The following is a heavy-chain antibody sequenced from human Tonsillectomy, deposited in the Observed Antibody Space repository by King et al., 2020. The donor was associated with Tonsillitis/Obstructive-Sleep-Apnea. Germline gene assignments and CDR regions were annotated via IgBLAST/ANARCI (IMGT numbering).Heavy chain of an antibody. CDR2: IRSKAYGGTT. CDR1: GFTFGDYA. J-gene: IGHJ4*02. V-gene: IGHV3-49*04. D-gene: IGHD3-3*01. Sequence: VQLVESGGGLVQPGRSLRLSCTASGFTFGDYAMSLVRQAPGKGLEWVGFIRSKAYGGTTEYAASVKGRFTISRDDSKSIAYLQMNSLKTEDTAVYYCTRFLEWSRYFDYWGQGTLVTVSS. CDR3: TRFLEWSRYFDY.